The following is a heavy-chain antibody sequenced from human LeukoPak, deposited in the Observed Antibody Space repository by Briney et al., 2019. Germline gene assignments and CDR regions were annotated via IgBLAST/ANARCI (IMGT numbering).Heavy chain of an antibody. D-gene: IGHD6-19*01. CDR1: GFTFSSYG. J-gene: IGHJ4*02. CDR2: ISGSGGST. CDR3: ARKVAAPDY. V-gene: IGHV3-23*01. Sequence: GGSLRLSCAASGFTFSSYGMSWARQAPGKGLEWVSAISGSGGSTYYADSVRGRFTISRDNSKNTLYLQMNSLRAEDTAVYYCARKVAAPDYWGQGTLVTVSS.